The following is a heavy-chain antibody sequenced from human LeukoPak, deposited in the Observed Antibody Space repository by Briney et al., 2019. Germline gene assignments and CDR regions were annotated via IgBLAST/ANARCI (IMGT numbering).Heavy chain of an antibody. CDR2: IRRQLYGGTA. CDR3: ARDRGSGYGLDY. V-gene: IGHV3-49*04. J-gene: IGHJ4*02. Sequence: GRSLRLSCTASGFTFGDYAMSWVRQAPGKGLEWVGFIRRQLYGGTAEYAASVKGRFTISRDDSKSMAYLQMNSLKTEDTAVYYCARDRGSGYGLDYWGQGTLVTVSS. CDR1: GFTFGDYA. D-gene: IGHD3-22*01.